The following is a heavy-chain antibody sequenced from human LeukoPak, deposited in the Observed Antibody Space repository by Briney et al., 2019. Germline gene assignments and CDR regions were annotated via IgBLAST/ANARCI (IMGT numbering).Heavy chain of an antibody. CDR2: IHRGGNT. V-gene: IGHV3-66*01. CDR1: GFTVSGNY. CDR3: VRDPSYGLGVDYGDY. D-gene: IGHD3-10*01. J-gene: IGHJ4*02. Sequence: GGSLRLSCAASGFTVSGNYMSWVRQAPGKGLEWLAVIHRGGNTYYADSVKGRFTISRDSSKNTVFLQTDSLRAEETAVYYCVRDPSYGLGVDYGDYWGRGTLVTVSS.